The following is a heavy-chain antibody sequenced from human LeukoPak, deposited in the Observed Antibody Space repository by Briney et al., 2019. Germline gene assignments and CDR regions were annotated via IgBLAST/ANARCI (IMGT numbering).Heavy chain of an antibody. CDR3: ARQIYYYDSSGYYYFDY. D-gene: IGHD3-22*01. CDR1: GVSITDNW. CDR2: ILHTGPT. J-gene: IGHJ4*02. V-gene: IGHV4-4*02. Sequence: SETLSLTCAVSGVSITDNWWSWVRQPPGKGLEWIGEILHTGPTNFNPSLKSRVTISMDKSKNQFSLKLSSVTAADTAVYYCARQIYYYDSSGYYYFDYWGQGTLVTVSS.